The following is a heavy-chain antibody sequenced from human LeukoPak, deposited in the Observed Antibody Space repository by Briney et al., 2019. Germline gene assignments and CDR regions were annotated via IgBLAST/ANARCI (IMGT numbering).Heavy chain of an antibody. CDR1: GYSFTMYG. V-gene: IGHV1-18*04. Sequence: ASVKVSCKASGYSFTMYGISWLRKAPGQGLEWMGWIRSDNGNADYAQKFQGRVSMTTDTSTSTVYMELRSLRSVDTAVYYCARGSKLGPHDYWGQGTLVTVSS. J-gene: IGHJ4*02. CDR2: IRSDNGNA. D-gene: IGHD4-11*01. CDR3: ARGSKLGPHDY.